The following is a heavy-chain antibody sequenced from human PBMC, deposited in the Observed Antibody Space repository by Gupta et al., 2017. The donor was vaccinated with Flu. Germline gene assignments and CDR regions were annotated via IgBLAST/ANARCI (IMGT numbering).Heavy chain of an antibody. CDR1: GLTFSDYA. Sequence: EVQLLESGGGVVQPGASMRLSCVVSGLTFSDYAMNWVLQAPGKGLEWLETVGAGGDSTYYSDSVMGRFTISRDNTKNTIYLQMNSLTGDDTALYCCAKDRSGNPAIDYWGQGALVTVSA. CDR2: VGAGGDST. J-gene: IGHJ4*02. CDR3: AKDRSGNPAIDY. D-gene: IGHD6-13*01. V-gene: IGHV3-23*01.